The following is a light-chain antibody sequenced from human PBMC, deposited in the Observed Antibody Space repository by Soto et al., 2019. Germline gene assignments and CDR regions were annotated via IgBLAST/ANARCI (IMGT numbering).Light chain of an antibody. V-gene: IGKV2-28*01. CDR1: QSLLHSNGNHF. CDR3: MQALQTPYT. J-gene: IGKJ2*01. CDR2: LGS. Sequence: DLVMTQSPLSLPVTPGEPASISCRSSQSLLHSNGNHFFDWYLQKPGQSPQLLIYLGSNRASGVPDRFSGSGSGTDFTLKISRVEAEDVGVYYCMQALQTPYTFGQETKLEIK.